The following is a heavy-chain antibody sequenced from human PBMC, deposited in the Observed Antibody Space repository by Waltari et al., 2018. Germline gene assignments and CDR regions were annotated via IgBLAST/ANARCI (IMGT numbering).Heavy chain of an antibody. J-gene: IGHJ4*02. CDR2: INHSGST. D-gene: IGHD3-3*01. V-gene: IGHV4-34*01. Sequence: QVQLQQWGAGLLKPSETLSLTCGVYGGSFSGYYWSWIRPPPGRGLGWIGEINHSGSTNYNPSLKSRVTISVDTSKNQFSLKLSSVTAADTAVYYCARWGRGFTIFGVVIIGSHFDYWGQGTLVTVSS. CDR3: ARWGRGFTIFGVVIIGSHFDY. CDR1: GGSFSGYY.